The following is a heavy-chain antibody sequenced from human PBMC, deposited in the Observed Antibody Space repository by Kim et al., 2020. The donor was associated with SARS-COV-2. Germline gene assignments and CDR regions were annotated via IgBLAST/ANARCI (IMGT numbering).Heavy chain of an antibody. D-gene: IGHD5-18*01. Sequence: SVKVSCKASGGTFSSYAISWVRQAPGQGLEWMGGIIPIFGTANYAQKFQGRVTITADESTSTAYMELSSLRSEDTAVYYCARDLGSMDTAMVGGMDVWGQGTTVTVSS. CDR2: IIPIFGTA. V-gene: IGHV1-69*13. J-gene: IGHJ6*02. CDR3: ARDLGSMDTAMVGGMDV. CDR1: GGTFSSYA.